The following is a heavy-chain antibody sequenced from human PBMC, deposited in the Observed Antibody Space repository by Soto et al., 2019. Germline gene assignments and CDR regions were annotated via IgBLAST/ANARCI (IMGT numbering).Heavy chain of an antibody. D-gene: IGHD5-18*01. Sequence: QVQLVQSGAEVKKPGSSVKVSCKASGGTFSSYAISWVRQAPGQGLEWMGGIIPIFGTANYAQKFQGRVTITADEATSTAYMELSSLRSEDTAVYDGARDGSYGYRGGWFDPWGQGTLVTVSS. CDR3: ARDGSYGYRGGWFDP. V-gene: IGHV1-69*12. J-gene: IGHJ5*02. CDR1: GGTFSSYA. CDR2: IIPIFGTA.